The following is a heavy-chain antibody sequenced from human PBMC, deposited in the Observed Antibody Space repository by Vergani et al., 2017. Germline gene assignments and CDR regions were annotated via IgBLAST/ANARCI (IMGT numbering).Heavy chain of an antibody. D-gene: IGHD3-9*01. CDR3: ARDNILTGYQKGHFDY. V-gene: IGHV3-33*01. CDR1: GFTFSSYG. J-gene: IGHJ4*02. Sequence: QVQLVESGGGVVQPGRSLRLSCAASGFTFSSYGMHWVRQAPGKGLEWVAVIWYDGSNKYYADSVKGRFTISRDNSKNTRYLQMNILRAEDTAVYYCARDNILTGYQKGHFDYWGQGTLVTVSS. CDR2: IWYDGSNK.